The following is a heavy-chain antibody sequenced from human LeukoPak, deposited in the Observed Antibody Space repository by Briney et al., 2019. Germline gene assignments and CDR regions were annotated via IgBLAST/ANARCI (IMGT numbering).Heavy chain of an antibody. CDR1: GYTFTSYG. V-gene: IGHV1-18*01. CDR3: ARGTTIFGVSLSAFDI. D-gene: IGHD3-3*01. J-gene: IGHJ3*02. Sequence: ASVKVSCKASGYTFTSYGISWVRQDPGQGLEWMGWISAYNGNTNYAQNLQGRVTMTTDTSTSTAYMELRSLRSDDTAVYYCARGTTIFGVSLSAFDIWGQGTMVTVSS. CDR2: ISAYNGNT.